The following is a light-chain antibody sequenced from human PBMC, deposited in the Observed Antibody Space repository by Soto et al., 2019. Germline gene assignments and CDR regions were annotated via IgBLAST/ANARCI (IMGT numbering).Light chain of an antibody. CDR3: QSFDSSRIGLL. CDR2: DTT. CDR1: HSDIGAGYG. J-gene: IGLJ2*01. V-gene: IGLV1-40*01. Sequence: QSVLTQPPSVTGAPGQRVTISCTGSHSDIGAGYGVHWYQQFPHSAPKLLIYDTTNRPSGVPDRFSGSRPGTSASLAITGLQAEDEADYYCQSFDSSRIGLLFGGGTKLTVL.